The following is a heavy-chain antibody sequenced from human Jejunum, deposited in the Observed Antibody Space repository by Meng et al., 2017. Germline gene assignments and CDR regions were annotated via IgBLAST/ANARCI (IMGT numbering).Heavy chain of an antibody. CDR3: ANQAVAGTRGWFDP. CDR1: GYTFTGYY. J-gene: IGHJ5*02. Sequence: GALVMSWAEVKKPGASVKVSCKASGYTFTGYYSHWVRQAPGQGLEWMGRINPNSGGTNYAQKFQGRVTMTRDTSISTAYMELSRLRSDDTAVYYYANQAVAGTRGWFDPWGQGTLVTVSS. CDR2: INPNSGGT. V-gene: IGHV1-2*06. D-gene: IGHD6-19*01.